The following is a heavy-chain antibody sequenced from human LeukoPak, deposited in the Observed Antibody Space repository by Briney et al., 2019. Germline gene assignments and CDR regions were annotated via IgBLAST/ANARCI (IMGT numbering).Heavy chain of an antibody. V-gene: IGHV3-23*01. CDR2: ISGSGDFT. CDR1: GFTFITYV. Sequence: PGGSLRLSCVASGFTFITYVMSWVRQAPGKGLEWVSAISGSGDFTYYADSVKGRFTISRDNSRNTLYLQMNSLRAEDTAVFYCAKCTAGNAHYPIDYWGQGALVTVSS. CDR3: AKCTAGNAHYPIDY. D-gene: IGHD3-10*01. J-gene: IGHJ4*02.